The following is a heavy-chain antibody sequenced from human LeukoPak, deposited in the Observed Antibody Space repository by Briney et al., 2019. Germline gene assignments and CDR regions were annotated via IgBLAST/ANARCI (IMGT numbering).Heavy chain of an antibody. D-gene: IGHD3-10*01. CDR3: TTVARGRNLDY. CDR1: GFTFSILD. J-gene: IGHJ4*02. CDR2: IKSKTDGGTT. Sequence: PGGSLRLSCAASGFTFSILDMSWVRQAPGKGLEWVGRIKSKTDGGTTDYAAPVKGRFTISRDDSKNTLYLQMNSLKTEDTAVYYCTTVARGRNLDYWGQGTLVTVSS. V-gene: IGHV3-15*01.